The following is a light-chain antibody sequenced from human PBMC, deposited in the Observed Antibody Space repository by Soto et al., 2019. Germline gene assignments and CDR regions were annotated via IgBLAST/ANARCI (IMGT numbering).Light chain of an antibody. CDR2: LGS. J-gene: IGKJ5*01. Sequence: EIVMTQSPLTLPVTPGEPASMSCRSSQSLLYNNTFNYLDWYLQKPGQSPLLLIYLGSNRASGVPDRFSGSGSGTDFSLKISRVEAEDVGTYYCMQALQRLTFCQGTRLEIK. V-gene: IGKV2-28*01. CDR3: MQALQRLT. CDR1: QSLLYNNTFNY.